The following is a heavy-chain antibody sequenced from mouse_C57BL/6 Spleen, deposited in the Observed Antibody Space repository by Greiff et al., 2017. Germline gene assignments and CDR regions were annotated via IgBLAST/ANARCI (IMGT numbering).Heavy chain of an antibody. J-gene: IGHJ4*01. CDR1: GYTFTSYW. V-gene: IGHV1-64*01. D-gene: IGHD2-3*01. CDR2: IHPNSGST. Sequence: QVQLQQPGAELVKPGASVKLSCKASGYTFTSYWMHWVKQRPGQGLEWIGMIHPNSGSTNYNEKFKSKATLTVDKSSSTAYMQLSSLTSEDSAVYYCARGDGRYAMDYWGQGTSVTVPS. CDR3: ARGDGRYAMDY.